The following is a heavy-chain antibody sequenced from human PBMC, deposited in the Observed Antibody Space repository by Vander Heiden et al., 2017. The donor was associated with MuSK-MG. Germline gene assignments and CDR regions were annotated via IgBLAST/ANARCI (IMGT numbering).Heavy chain of an antibody. V-gene: IGHV3-49*03. Sequence: ELQLVESGGGLVQPGRSLRLSCTPSGFTFSDNAMSWFRQAPGKGLEWVGFISSKAYGGTTEYAASVKGRFTISRDDSKSIAYLQMNSLRTEDTAVYYCTRGWLQWDYWGQGTLVTVSS. CDR3: TRGWLQWDY. CDR1: GFTFSDNA. D-gene: IGHD5-12*01. J-gene: IGHJ4*02. CDR2: ISSKAYGGTT.